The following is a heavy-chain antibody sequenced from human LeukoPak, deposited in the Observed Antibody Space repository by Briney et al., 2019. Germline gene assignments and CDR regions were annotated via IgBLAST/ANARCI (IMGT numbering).Heavy chain of an antibody. CDR3: ATEEYGLSLFSVSSRFFDY. J-gene: IGHJ4*02. Sequence: EASVKVSCKVSGYTLTELSMHWVRQAPGKGLEWMGGFDPEDGETIYAQKFQGRVTMTEDTSTDTAYMELSSLRSEDTAVYYCATEEYGLSLFSVSSRFFDYWGQGTLVTVSS. CDR1: GYTLTELS. CDR2: FDPEDGET. V-gene: IGHV1-24*01. D-gene: IGHD2/OR15-2a*01.